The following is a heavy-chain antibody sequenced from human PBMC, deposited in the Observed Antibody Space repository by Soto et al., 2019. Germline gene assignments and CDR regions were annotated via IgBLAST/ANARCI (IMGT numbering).Heavy chain of an antibody. CDR3: ARDRCTNGVCYAPSDY. Sequence: GGSLRLSCAASGFTFNSYAMSWVRQAPGKGLEYVSAISSNGRSTYYANSVKGRFTISRDNSKNTLYLQMDSLRAEDMAVYYCARDRCTNGVCYAPSDYWGQGTLVTVSS. CDR2: ISSNGRST. J-gene: IGHJ4*02. D-gene: IGHD2-8*01. CDR1: GFTFNSYA. V-gene: IGHV3-64*01.